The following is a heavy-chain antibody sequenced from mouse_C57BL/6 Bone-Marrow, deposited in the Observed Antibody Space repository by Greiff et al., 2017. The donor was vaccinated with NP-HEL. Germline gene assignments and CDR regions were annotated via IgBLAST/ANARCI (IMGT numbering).Heavy chain of an antibody. CDR3: ARGRGYYFDY. Sequence: VQLKESGAELVRPGASVKLSCKASGYTFTDYYINWVKQRPGQGLEWIARIYPGSGNTYYNEKFKGKATLTAEKSSSTAYMQLSSLTSEDSAVYFCARGRGYYFDYWGQGTTLTVSS. V-gene: IGHV1-76*01. CDR1: GYTFTDYY. CDR2: IYPGSGNT. J-gene: IGHJ2*01.